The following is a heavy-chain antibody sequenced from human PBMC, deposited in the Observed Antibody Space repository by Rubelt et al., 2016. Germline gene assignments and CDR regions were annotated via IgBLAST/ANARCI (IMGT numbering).Heavy chain of an antibody. CDR3: ARASYYDSIWGSYRYFDWFDP. J-gene: IGHJ5*02. CDR2: ISSSSTNV. D-gene: IGHD3-16*02. Sequence: EYVSSISSSSTNVHFVDSVKGRFSISRDNAKDSLYLQMNSLRVEDTAVYYCARASYYDSIWGSYRYFDWFDPWGQGTLVTVSS. V-gene: IGHV3-21*01.